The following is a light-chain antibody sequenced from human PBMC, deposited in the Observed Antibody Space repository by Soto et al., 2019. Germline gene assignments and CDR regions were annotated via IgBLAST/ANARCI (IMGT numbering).Light chain of an antibody. V-gene: IGLV8-61*01. J-gene: IGLJ1*01. CDR1: SGSVSTGYH. CDR2: STN. CDR3: VLYMGGGSYV. Sequence: QAVVTQEPSFSVSPGGTVTLTCGLTSGSVSTGYHPSWYQQTPGQAPRTLIYSTNTRSSGVPDRFSGSILGNKAALTIAGAQAHDESDYYCVLYMGGGSYVFGTGTKLTVL.